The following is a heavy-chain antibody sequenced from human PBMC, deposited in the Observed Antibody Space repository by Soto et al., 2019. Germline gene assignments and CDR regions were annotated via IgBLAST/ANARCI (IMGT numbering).Heavy chain of an antibody. J-gene: IGHJ6*02. CDR1: GGTFSSYA. Sequence: PRKVSCKASGGTFSSYAISWVRQAPGQGLEWMGGIIPIFGTANYAQKFQGRVTITADESTSTAYMELSSLRSEDTAVYYCARAEHSYGPGDYYFYYGMDVWGQGTTVTVSS. CDR2: IIPIFGTA. CDR3: ARAEHSYGPGDYYFYYGMDV. V-gene: IGHV1-69*01. D-gene: IGHD5-18*01.